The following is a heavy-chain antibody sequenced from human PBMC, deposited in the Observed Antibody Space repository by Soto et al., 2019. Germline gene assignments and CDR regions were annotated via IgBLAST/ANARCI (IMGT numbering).Heavy chain of an antibody. CDR1: EFTFSDYY. V-gene: IGHV3-11*05. CDR3: ARREASSWNLDY. Sequence: HVQLVESGGGLVKPGGSLKLSCAASEFTFSDYYMSWVRQAPGKGLEWISHISSSGRYANYADAVKDRFIISRDNVKESLYLQMNNLRAEDTAKYYCARREASSWNLDYWGQGILVTVSS. J-gene: IGHJ4*02. D-gene: IGHD6-13*01. CDR2: ISSSGRYA.